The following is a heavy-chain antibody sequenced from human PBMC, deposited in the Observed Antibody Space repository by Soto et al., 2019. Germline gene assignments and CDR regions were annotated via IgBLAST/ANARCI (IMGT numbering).Heavy chain of an antibody. CDR3: ARGQKTYDILTGYYVYYYYGMDV. CDR2: ISAYNGNT. Sequence: QVQLVQSGAEVKKPGASVKVSCKASGYTFTSYGISWVRQAPGQGLEWMGWISAYNGNTNYAQKLQGRVTMTTDTSTSTXCMXLXTLRSDDTAVYYCARGQKTYDILTGYYVYYYYGMDVWGQGTTVTVSS. J-gene: IGHJ6*02. D-gene: IGHD3-9*01. CDR1: GYTFTSYG. V-gene: IGHV1-18*01.